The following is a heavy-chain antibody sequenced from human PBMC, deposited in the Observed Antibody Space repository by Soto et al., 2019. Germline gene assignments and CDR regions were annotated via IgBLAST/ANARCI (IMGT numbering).Heavy chain of an antibody. CDR3: ARDWVVLVPAASVYYGMDV. V-gene: IGHV4-30-4*01. Sequence: QVQLQESGPGLVKPSQTLSLTCTVSGGSISSGDYYWSWIRQPPGKGLEWIGYIYYSGSTYYNPSLKSRVTISVDTSKNHCSLKLSSVTAADTAVYYCARDWVVLVPAASVYYGMDVWGQGTTVTVSS. CDR2: IYYSGST. CDR1: GGSISSGDYY. D-gene: IGHD2-2*01. J-gene: IGHJ6*02.